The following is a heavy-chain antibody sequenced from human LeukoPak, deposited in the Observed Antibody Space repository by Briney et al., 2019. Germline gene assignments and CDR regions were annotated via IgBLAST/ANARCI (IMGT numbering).Heavy chain of an antibody. D-gene: IGHD3-10*01. Sequence: TETLSLTCAVYGGSFSGYYWSWIRQPPGKGLEWIGEINHSGSTNYNPSLKSRVTISVDTSKNQFSLKLNSLTAADTAVYYCARGSMVRGVIIPDWGQGSLVTVSS. CDR3: ARGSMVRGVIIPD. V-gene: IGHV4-34*01. CDR2: INHSGST. J-gene: IGHJ4*02. CDR1: GGSFSGYY.